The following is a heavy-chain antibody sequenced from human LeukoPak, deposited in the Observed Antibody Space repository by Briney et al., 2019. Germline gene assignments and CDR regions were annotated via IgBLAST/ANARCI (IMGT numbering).Heavy chain of an antibody. CDR3: ARGTWSSSIDY. J-gene: IGHJ4*02. V-gene: IGHV4-34*01. CDR2: INHSGST. Sequence: SETLSLTCAVYGGSFSGYYWSWIRQPPGKGLEWIGEINHSGSTNYNPSLKSRVTISVDTSKNQFSLRLSSVTAADTAVYYCARGTWSSSIDYWGQGTLVTVSS. D-gene: IGHD6-6*01. CDR1: GGSFSGYY.